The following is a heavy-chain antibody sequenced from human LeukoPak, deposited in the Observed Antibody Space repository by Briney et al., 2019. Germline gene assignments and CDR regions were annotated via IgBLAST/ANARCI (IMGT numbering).Heavy chain of an antibody. V-gene: IGHV3-48*01. CDR2: ISSSSSTI. J-gene: IGHJ4*02. CDR1: GFTFSSYS. D-gene: IGHD3-10*01. CDR3: ARDFGDPIDY. Sequence: GGSLRLSCAASGFTFSSYSMNWVRQAPGKGLEWVSYISSSSSTIYYADSVKGRFTISRDNAKNSLYLQMNSLRAEDTAVYYCARDFGDPIDYWGQGTRVTVSS.